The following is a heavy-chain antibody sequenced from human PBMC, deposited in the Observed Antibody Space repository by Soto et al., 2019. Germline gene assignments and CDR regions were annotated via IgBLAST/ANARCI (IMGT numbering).Heavy chain of an antibody. CDR3: ARDPRVSYYHHFDY. J-gene: IGHJ4*02. CDR1: GFTFSSYW. D-gene: IGHD1-26*01. CDR2: INSDGSST. V-gene: IGHV3-74*01. Sequence: EVQLVESGGGLVQPGGSLRLSCAASGFTFSSYWMHWVRQAPGKGLVWVSRINSDGSSTSYADSVKGRFTISRDNAKNTLYLQMNSLSAEDTAVYYCARDPRVSYYHHFDYWGQGTLVTVSS.